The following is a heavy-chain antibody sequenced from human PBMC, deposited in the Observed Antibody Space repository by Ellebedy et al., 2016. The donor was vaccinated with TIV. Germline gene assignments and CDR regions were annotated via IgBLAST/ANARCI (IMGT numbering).Heavy chain of an antibody. CDR1: QYSFTRYW. J-gene: IGHJ4*01. D-gene: IGHD2-2*01. CDR2: IHPDDSDT. V-gene: IGHV5-51*01. CDR3: ARAPSWMGLFDY. Sequence: GESLKISCKGSQYSFTRYWNAWVRQMPGRGLGWRGIIHPDDSDTRYSPAFQGQVTISADKAISTAYLQWSSLKASDTAMYFCARAPSWMGLFDYWGQGTLVPVSS.